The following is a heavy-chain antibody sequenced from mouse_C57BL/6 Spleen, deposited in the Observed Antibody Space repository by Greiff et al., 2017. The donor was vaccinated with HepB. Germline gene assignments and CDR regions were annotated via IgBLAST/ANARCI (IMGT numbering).Heavy chain of an antibody. CDR2: ISYDGSN. V-gene: IGHV3-6*01. CDR3: ARERVTTVSYAMDY. J-gene: IGHJ4*01. CDR1: GYSITSGYY. D-gene: IGHD1-1*01. Sequence: DVKLQESGPGLVKPSQSLSLTCSVTGYSITSGYYWNWIRQFPGNKLEWMGYISYDGSNNYNPSLKNRISITRDTSKNQFFLKLNSVTTEDTATYYCARERVTTVSYAMDYWGQGTSVTVSS.